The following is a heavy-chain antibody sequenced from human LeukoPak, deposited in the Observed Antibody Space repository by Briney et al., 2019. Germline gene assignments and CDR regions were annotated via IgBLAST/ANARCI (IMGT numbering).Heavy chain of an antibody. V-gene: IGHV4-34*01. CDR1: GGSFSGYY. J-gene: IGHJ5*02. Sequence: SETLSLTCAVYGGSFSGYYWSWIRQPPGKGLEWIGEINHSGSTNYNPSLKSRVTISVDTSKNQFSLKLSSVTAADTAVYYCARSSIDYDILTGSWFDPWGQGTLVTVSS. CDR3: ARSSIDYDILTGSWFDP. CDR2: INHSGST. D-gene: IGHD3-9*01.